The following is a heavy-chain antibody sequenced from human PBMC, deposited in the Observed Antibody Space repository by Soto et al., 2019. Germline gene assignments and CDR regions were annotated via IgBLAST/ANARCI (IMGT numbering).Heavy chain of an antibody. CDR1: GGSISSYS. CDR3: ARNTVAGFGYGMDV. CDR2: IYYSGST. Sequence: SETLSLTCTVSGGSISSYSWSWIRQPPGKGLEWIGYIYYSGSTNYNPSLKSRVTISVDTSKNQFSLKLSSVTAADTAVYYCARNTVAGFGYGMDVWGQGTTVT. V-gene: IGHV4-59*01. D-gene: IGHD3-10*01. J-gene: IGHJ6*02.